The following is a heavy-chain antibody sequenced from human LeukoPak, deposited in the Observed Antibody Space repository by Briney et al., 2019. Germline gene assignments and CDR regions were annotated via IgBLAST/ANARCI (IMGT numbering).Heavy chain of an antibody. CDR1: GFTFSSSE. Sequence: GGSLRLSCAASGFTFSSSEMNWVRQAPGKGLEWVSYISSSGSTIYYSDSVKGRFTISRDNAKNSLYLQMNSLRAEDTAVYYCARVGYSYGLDYFDYWGQGNLVTVSS. J-gene: IGHJ4*02. CDR2: ISSSGSTI. V-gene: IGHV3-48*03. CDR3: ARVGYSYGLDYFDY. D-gene: IGHD5-18*01.